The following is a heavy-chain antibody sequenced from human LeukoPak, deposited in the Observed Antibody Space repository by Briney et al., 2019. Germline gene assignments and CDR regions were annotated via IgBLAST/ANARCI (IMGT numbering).Heavy chain of an antibody. D-gene: IGHD3-22*01. Sequence: APVKVSCKASGYTFTSYDINWVRQATGQGLEWMGWMNPNSGNTGYAQKFQGRVTMTRNTSISTAYMELSSLRSEDTAVYYCARPYDSSGYFEYAFDYWGQGTLVTVSS. V-gene: IGHV1-8*01. CDR2: MNPNSGNT. CDR1: GYTFTSYD. J-gene: IGHJ4*02. CDR3: ARPYDSSGYFEYAFDY.